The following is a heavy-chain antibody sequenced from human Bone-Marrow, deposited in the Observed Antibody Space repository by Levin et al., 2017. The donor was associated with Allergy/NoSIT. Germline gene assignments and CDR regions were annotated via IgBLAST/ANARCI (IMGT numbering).Heavy chain of an antibody. CDR2: IYYSGST. J-gene: IGHJ6*03. CDR3: ARHGEDYYYYMDG. CDR1: GGSISSSSYY. V-gene: IGHV4-39*01. Sequence: SETLSLTCTVSGGSISSSSYYWGWIRQPPGKGLEWIGSIYYSGSTYYNPSLKSRVTISVDTSKNQFSLKLSSVTAADTAVYYCARHGEDYYYYMDGWGKGTTVTVSS.